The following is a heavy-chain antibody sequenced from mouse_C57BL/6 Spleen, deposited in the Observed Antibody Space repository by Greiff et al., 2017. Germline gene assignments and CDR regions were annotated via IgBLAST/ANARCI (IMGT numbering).Heavy chain of an antibody. Sequence: EVQLVESGGGLVQPGESLKLSCESNEYEFPSHDMSWVRKTPEKRLELVAAINSDGGSTYYPDTMERRFIISRDNTKKTLYLQMSSLRSEDTALYYCASITTVVARYWYFDVWGTGTTVTVSS. CDR3: ASITTVVARYWYFDV. CDR1: EYEFPSHD. J-gene: IGHJ1*03. V-gene: IGHV5-2*01. D-gene: IGHD1-1*01. CDR2: INSDGGST.